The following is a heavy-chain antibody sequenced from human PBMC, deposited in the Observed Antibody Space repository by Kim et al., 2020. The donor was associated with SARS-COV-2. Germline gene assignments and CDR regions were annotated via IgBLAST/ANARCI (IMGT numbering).Heavy chain of an antibody. CDR2: IRSKAYGGTT. CDR1: GFTFGDYA. Sequence: GGSLRLSCTASGFTFGDYAMSWFRQAPGKGLEWVGFIRSKAYGGTTEYAASVKGRFTISRDDSKSIAYLQMNSLKTEDTAVYYCTRDYDYVWGSYRYIDYWGQGTLVTVSS. V-gene: IGHV3-49*03. J-gene: IGHJ4*02. D-gene: IGHD3-16*02. CDR3: TRDYDYVWGSYRYIDY.